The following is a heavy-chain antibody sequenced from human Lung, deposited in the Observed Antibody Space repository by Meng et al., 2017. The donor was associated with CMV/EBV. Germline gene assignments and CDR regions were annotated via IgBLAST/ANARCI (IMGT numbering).Heavy chain of an antibody. V-gene: IGHV4-38-2*02. Sequence: SXTLSLTFTVSDYSISSGFYWGCVRQPPGKGLEWIGSIQHTGSSYYNPSLKSRVTLSVDTSKNQFTLKVTSVTAAERAVYYCARGIFGVVDHWGQGTLVTVSS. CDR2: IQHTGSS. CDR3: ARGIFGVVDH. CDR1: DYSISSGFY. J-gene: IGHJ4*02. D-gene: IGHD3-3*01.